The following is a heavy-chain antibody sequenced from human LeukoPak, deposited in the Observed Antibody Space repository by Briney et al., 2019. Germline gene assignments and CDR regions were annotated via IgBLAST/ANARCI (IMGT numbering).Heavy chain of an antibody. V-gene: IGHV1-8*01. CDR3: ARGRRGRRGYSYGEKTFDY. CDR2: MNPNSGNT. CDR1: GYTFTSYD. Sequence: ASVKVSCKASGYTFTSYDINWVRQATGQGLEWMGWMNPNSGNTGYAQKFQGRVTMTRSTSISTAYMELSSLRSEDTAVYYCARGRRGRRGYSYGEKTFDYRGQGTLVTVSS. J-gene: IGHJ4*02. D-gene: IGHD5-18*01.